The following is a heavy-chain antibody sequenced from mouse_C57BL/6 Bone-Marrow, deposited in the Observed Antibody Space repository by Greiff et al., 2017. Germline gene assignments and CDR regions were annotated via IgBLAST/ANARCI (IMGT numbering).Heavy chain of an antibody. CDR1: GYTFTSYW. CDR2: IHPNSGST. CDR3: ARKRGRSLSAMDY. D-gene: IGHD4-1*01. V-gene: IGHV1-64*01. Sequence: QVQLQQPGAELVKPGASVKLSCKASGYTFTSYWMHWVKQRPGQGLEWIGLIHPNSGSTNYNEKFKSKATLTVDKSSSTAYMQLSSLTTEASAVYSGARKRGRSLSAMDYWGQGTSVTVAS. J-gene: IGHJ4*01.